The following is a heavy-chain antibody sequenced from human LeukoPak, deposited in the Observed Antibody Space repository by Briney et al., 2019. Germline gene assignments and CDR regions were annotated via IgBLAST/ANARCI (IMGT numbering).Heavy chain of an antibody. D-gene: IGHD2-15*01. CDR3: ARVFRYCSGGSCYQNWFDP. CDR2: INPNSGGT. Sequence: ASVKVSCKASRYTFTGYYMHWVRQAPGQGLEWMGWINPNSGGTNYAQKFQGRVTMTRDTSISTAYMELSRLRSDDTAVYYCARVFRYCSGGSCYQNWFDPWGQGTLVTVSS. CDR1: RYTFTGYY. V-gene: IGHV1-2*02. J-gene: IGHJ5*02.